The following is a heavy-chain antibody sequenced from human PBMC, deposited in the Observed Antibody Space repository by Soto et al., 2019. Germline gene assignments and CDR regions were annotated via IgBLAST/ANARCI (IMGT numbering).Heavy chain of an antibody. J-gene: IGHJ4*02. CDR3: TRAGAEYSLGN. V-gene: IGHV3-74*01. Sequence: EVQLVESGGGLVQPGGSLRLSCAASGFTFAVNWLHWVRQVPGKGLVWVSRINTDGSNTNYADSVKGRFTISRDNAKNTLYLQMNSLRTEDTAVYYCTRAGAEYSLGNWGQGTLVTVSS. CDR1: GFTFAVNW. D-gene: IGHD6-19*01. CDR2: INTDGSNT.